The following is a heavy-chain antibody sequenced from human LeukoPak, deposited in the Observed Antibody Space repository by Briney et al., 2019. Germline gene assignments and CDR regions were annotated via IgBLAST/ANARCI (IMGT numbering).Heavy chain of an antibody. J-gene: IGHJ3*01. V-gene: IGHV3-7*01. CDR2: IKQDGSEK. CDR1: RFSISNYW. Sequence: TGGSLGLSCVASRFSISNYWMNWVRQAPGKGLEWVANIKQDGSEKYYVDSVKGRFTISRDNAKNSVYLQMNSLRAEDTAVYYCARGFDGAYAFDLWGQGTLVTVSS. CDR3: ARGFDGAYAFDL.